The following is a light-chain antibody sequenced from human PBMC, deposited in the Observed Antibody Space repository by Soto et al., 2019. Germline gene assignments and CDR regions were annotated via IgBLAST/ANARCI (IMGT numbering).Light chain of an antibody. CDR2: GNS. J-gene: IGLJ2*01. CDR1: SSNIGSHT. V-gene: IGLV1-40*01. CDR3: QSYDSSLSGSV. Sequence: QSVLTQPPSASGTPGQRVTISCSGSSSNIGSHTVNWYQQLPGTAPKLLIYGNSNRPSGVPDRFSGSKSGTSASLAITGLQAEDEADYYCQSYDSSLSGSVFGGGTKLTVL.